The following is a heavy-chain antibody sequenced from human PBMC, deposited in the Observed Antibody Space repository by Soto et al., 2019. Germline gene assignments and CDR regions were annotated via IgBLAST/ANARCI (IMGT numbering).Heavy chain of an antibody. Sequence: GGSLRLSCAASGFTFTDYYMTWVRQAPGKGLEWVSYIGRSGSTIYYADSVKGRFTISRDNAQNSLFLQMNSLRAEDTAIYYCARGVLAAVTNTFAYWGQGALVTVSS. CDR1: GFTFTDYY. D-gene: IGHD6-13*01. J-gene: IGHJ4*02. V-gene: IGHV3-11*01. CDR3: ARGVLAAVTNTFAY. CDR2: IGRSGSTI.